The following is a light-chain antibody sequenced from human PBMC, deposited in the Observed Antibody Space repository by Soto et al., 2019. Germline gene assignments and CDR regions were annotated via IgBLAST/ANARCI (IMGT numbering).Light chain of an antibody. J-gene: IGLJ2*01. Sequence: QSVLTQPASVSGSPGQSVTISCTATSSDFGIYDLVSWYQQHPGKAPKVIIFEVNKRPSGVSDRFSASTSGNTASLTISGLQAEDEADYHCCSYAGNRTVVFGGGTKLTVL. CDR3: CSYAGNRTVV. CDR1: SSDFGIYDL. CDR2: EVN. V-gene: IGLV2-23*02.